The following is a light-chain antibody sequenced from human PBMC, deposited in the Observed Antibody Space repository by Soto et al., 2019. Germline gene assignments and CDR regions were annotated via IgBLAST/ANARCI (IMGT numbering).Light chain of an antibody. CDR1: HSISTF. J-gene: IGKJ4*01. CDR2: DAS. Sequence: ETVLTQSPATLSLSPGERATLSCRAGHSISTFIAWYQQRPGRAPRLVIYDASKRASGIPARFSGSGSGTDFTLTISSLEPEDFAVYYCQRRSNWPPTFGGGTKVETK. CDR3: QRRSNWPPT. V-gene: IGKV3-11*01.